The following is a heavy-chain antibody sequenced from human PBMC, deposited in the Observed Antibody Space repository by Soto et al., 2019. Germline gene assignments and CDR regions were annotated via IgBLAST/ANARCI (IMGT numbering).Heavy chain of an antibody. Sequence: QVQLVESGGGVVQPGRSLRLSCAASGFTFSSYAMHWVRQAPGKGLEWVAVISYDGSNKYYADSVKGRFTISRDNSKNTLYLQMNSLRDEDTAVYYCARDSIVVVVAATDYWGQGTLVTVSS. V-gene: IGHV3-30-3*01. CDR3: ARDSIVVVVAATDY. D-gene: IGHD2-15*01. CDR2: ISYDGSNK. J-gene: IGHJ4*02. CDR1: GFTFSSYA.